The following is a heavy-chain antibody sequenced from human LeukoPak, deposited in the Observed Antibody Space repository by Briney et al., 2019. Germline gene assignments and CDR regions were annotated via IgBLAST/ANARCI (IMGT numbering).Heavy chain of an antibody. J-gene: IGHJ4*02. CDR3: AGGVTIFGVVTPYYFDY. V-gene: IGHV1-69*13. CDR1: GGTFSSYA. CDR2: IIPIFGTA. D-gene: IGHD3-3*01. Sequence: ASVKVSCKASGGTFSSYAISWVRQAPGQGFEWMGGIIPIFGTANYAQKFQGRVTITADESTSTAYMELSSLRSEDTAVYYCAGGVTIFGVVTPYYFDYWGQGTLVTVSS.